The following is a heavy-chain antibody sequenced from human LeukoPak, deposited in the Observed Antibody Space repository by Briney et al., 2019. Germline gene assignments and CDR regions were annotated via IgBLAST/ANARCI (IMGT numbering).Heavy chain of an antibody. CDR3: ARDEDYDSSGSGS. CDR1: GGTFSSYA. D-gene: IGHD3-22*01. Sequence: SVKVSCKASGGTFSSYAISWVRRAPGQGLEWMGGIIPIFGTANYAQKFQGRVTITTDESTSTAYMELSSLRSEDTAVYYCARDEDYDSSGSGSWGQGTLVTVSS. J-gene: IGHJ5*02. CDR2: IIPIFGTA. V-gene: IGHV1-69*05.